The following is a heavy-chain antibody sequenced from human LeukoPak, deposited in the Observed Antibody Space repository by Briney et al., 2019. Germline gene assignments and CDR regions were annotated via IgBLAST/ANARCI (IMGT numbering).Heavy chain of an antibody. J-gene: IGHJ4*02. V-gene: IGHV3-23*01. CDR3: GKTTTGYSSGRNPAWPVDY. CDR1: GFTFNSYA. Sequence: GGSLRLSCTASGFTFNSYAMYWVRQAPGKGLEWVSGIFGSGGSAHYADSVKGRFTISRDNSQNTVYLQMNSLRAEDTAVYYCGKTTTGYSSGRNPAWPVDYWGQGTLVTVSS. CDR2: IFGSGGSA. D-gene: IGHD6-19*01.